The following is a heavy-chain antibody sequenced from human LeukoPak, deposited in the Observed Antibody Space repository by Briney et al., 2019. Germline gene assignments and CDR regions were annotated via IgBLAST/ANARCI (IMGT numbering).Heavy chain of an antibody. D-gene: IGHD3-10*01. CDR2: ISDSGGST. V-gene: IGHV3-23*01. CDR1: GFTFSSYG. CDR3: AKRDGSGSYYNSFFDY. J-gene: IGHJ4*02. Sequence: GGSLRLSCAASGFTFSSYGMHWVRQAPGKGLEWVSAISDSGGSTYYADSVKGRFTISRDNSKNTLYLQMNSLRAEDTAVYYCAKRDGSGSYYNSFFDYWGQGTLVTVSS.